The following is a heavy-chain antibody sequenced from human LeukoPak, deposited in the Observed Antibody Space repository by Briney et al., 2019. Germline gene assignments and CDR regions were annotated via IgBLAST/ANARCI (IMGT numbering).Heavy chain of an antibody. CDR3: ARDGHSPGYYDSSGYSYFDY. V-gene: IGHV3-23*01. CDR1: GFTFTSYA. D-gene: IGHD3-22*01. CDR2: INNSGGST. J-gene: IGHJ4*02. Sequence: GGSLRLSCAASGFTFTSYAMSWVRQAPGKGLQWVSTINNSGGSTYYADSVKGRFTISRDNSKNTLYLQMNSLRAEDTAVYYCARDGHSPGYYDSSGYSYFDYWGQGTLVPVSS.